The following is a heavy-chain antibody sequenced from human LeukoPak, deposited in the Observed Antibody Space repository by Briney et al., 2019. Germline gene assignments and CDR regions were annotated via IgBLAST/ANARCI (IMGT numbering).Heavy chain of an antibody. CDR1: GGSFSGYY. V-gene: IGHV4-34*01. Sequence: SETLSLTCAVYGGSFSGYYWSWIRQPPGKGLEWIGYIYYSGSTYYNPSLKSRVTISVDTSKNQFSLKLSSVTAADTAVYYCARDRMVRGLYFDYWGQGTLVTVSS. CDR2: IYYSGST. J-gene: IGHJ4*02. D-gene: IGHD3-10*01. CDR3: ARDRMVRGLYFDY.